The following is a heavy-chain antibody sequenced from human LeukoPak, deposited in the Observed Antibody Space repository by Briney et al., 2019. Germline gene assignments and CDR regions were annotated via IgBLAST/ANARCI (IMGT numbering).Heavy chain of an antibody. CDR2: IYYSGST. Sequence: SQTLSLTCTVSGGSISSGGYYWSWIRQHPGKGLEWIGYIYYSGSTYYNPSLKSRVTISVDTSKNQFSLKLSSVTAADTAVHYCARELTGTGDYYYYMDVWGKGTTVTVSS. CDR3: ARELTGTGDYYYYMDV. CDR1: GGSISSGGYY. J-gene: IGHJ6*03. V-gene: IGHV4-31*03. D-gene: IGHD1-7*01.